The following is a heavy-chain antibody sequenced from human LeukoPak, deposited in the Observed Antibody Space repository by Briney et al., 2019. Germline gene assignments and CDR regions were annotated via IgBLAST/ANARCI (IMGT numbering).Heavy chain of an antibody. CDR2: INPNSGGT. V-gene: IGHV1-2*02. CDR3: ARESTMVRGVTGIDY. J-gene: IGHJ4*02. CDR1: GYTFTGYY. D-gene: IGHD3-10*01. Sequence: ASVKVSCKASGYTFTGYYMHWVRQAPGQGLEWMGWINPNSGGTNYAQKFQGRVTMTRDTSISTAYMELSRQRSDDTAVYYCARESTMVRGVTGIDYWGQGTLVTVSS.